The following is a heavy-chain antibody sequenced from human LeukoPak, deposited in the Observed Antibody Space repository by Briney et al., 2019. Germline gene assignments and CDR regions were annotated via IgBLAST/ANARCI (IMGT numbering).Heavy chain of an antibody. CDR2: IYYSGST. V-gene: IGHV4-39*01. CDR3: ARLRYSSGWSRRPDDAFDI. Sequence: SETLSLTCTVSGGSISSSSYYWGWIRQPPGKGLEWIGSIYYSGSTYYNPSLKSRITISVDTSKNQFSLKLSSVTAADTAVYYCARLRYSSGWSRRPDDAFDIWSQGTMVTVSS. D-gene: IGHD6-19*01. J-gene: IGHJ3*02. CDR1: GGSISSSSYY.